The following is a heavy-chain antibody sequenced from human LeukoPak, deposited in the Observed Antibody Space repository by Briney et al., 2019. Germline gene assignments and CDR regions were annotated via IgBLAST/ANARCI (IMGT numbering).Heavy chain of an antibody. Sequence: PGGSLRLSCAASGFTFSSYWMSWVRQAPGKGLEWVANIKQDGGQKYYVDSVRGRFTISRDNAKNSLYLQMDSLRAEDTAVYYCAREQYGDYFDYWGQETLVTVSS. V-gene: IGHV3-7*01. CDR1: GFTFSSYW. CDR2: IKQDGGQK. J-gene: IGHJ4*02. D-gene: IGHD4-17*01. CDR3: AREQYGDYFDY.